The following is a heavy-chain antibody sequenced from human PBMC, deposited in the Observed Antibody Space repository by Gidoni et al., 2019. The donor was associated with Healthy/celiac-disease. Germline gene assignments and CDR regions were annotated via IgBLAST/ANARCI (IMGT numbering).Heavy chain of an antibody. CDR1: GFTFSSYA. V-gene: IGHV3-23*01. CDR3: AKDGDYYDSSGYYDY. Sequence: EVQLLESGGGLVQPGGSLRLSCAAPGFTFSSYAMSWVRQAPGKGLEWVSAISGSGGSTYYADSVKGRFTISRDNSKNTLYLQMNSLRAEDTAVYYCAKDGDYYDSSGYYDYWGQGTLVTVSS. D-gene: IGHD3-22*01. J-gene: IGHJ4*02. CDR2: ISGSGGST.